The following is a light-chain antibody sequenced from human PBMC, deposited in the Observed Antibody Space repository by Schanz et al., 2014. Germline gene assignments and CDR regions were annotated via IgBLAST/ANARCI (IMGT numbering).Light chain of an antibody. Sequence: DIQMTQSPSTLSASVRDRVTIACRASQSISSWLAWYQQKPGEAPKLLIYDASSLESGVPSRFSGSGSGTEFTLTISSLQPDDFATYYCQQYNNYWGFGQGTKVEIK. V-gene: IGKV1-5*01. CDR2: DAS. CDR1: QSISSW. J-gene: IGKJ1*01. CDR3: QQYNNYWG.